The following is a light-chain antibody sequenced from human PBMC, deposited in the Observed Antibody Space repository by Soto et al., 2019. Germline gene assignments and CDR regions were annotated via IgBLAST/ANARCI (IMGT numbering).Light chain of an antibody. V-gene: IGKV3-15*01. CDR1: QSVGRT. J-gene: IGKJ1*01. CDR2: AVS. Sequence: LMTQSPAPLSVSPGDRATLSCRASQSVGRTLAWYQQKPGQAPSLLIYAVSTRATGVPARFRGSGSGTEFTLTISSLQSEDFAVYFCQQSDDWPWTFGQGTKGDI. CDR3: QQSDDWPWT.